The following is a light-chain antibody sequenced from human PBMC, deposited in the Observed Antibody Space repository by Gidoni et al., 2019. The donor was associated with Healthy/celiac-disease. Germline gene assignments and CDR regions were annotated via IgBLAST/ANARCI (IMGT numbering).Light chain of an antibody. CDR3: QQRSNWPPIT. V-gene: IGKV3-11*01. CDR1: QSVSSN. CDR2: DAS. J-gene: IGKJ5*01. Sequence: EIVLTQSPATLSLSPGDRATLTCRASQSVSSNLAWYQQNPGQAPRLLISDASNRATGIPARFSGSGSGTDFPLPISSLEPEDFAVYYCQQRSNWPPITFGQGTRLEIK.